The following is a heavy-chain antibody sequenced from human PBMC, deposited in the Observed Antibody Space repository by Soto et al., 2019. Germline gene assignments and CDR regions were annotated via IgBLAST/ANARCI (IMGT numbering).Heavy chain of an antibody. CDR2: IRYSGDTT. CDR3: AKPRGTAAKVSTYWYFDL. Sequence: EVQLLESGGGLVQPGGSLRLSCAASGFTFSSYGMRWVRQAPGKGLEWVAAIRYSGDTTYYTDSVKGRFTISRDNSQNTLYLQRNNLRAEDTAVYDSAKPRGTAAKVSTYWYFDLWGRGTLVTVSS. J-gene: IGHJ2*01. CDR1: GFTFSSYG. D-gene: IGHD4-17*01. V-gene: IGHV3-23*01.